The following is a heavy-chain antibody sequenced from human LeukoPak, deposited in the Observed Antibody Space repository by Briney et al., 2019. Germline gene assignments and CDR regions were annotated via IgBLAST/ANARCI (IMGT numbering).Heavy chain of an antibody. Sequence: GGSLRLSCAGSGLIFSGFEMNWVRQAPGKGLEWVSYIKDDGSLKTYADSVKGRFTISRDNSKNSLYLQMSSLRAEDTATYYCARRFRDWGRGILVTVSA. J-gene: IGHJ4*02. CDR1: GLIFSGFE. V-gene: IGHV3-48*03. CDR2: IKDDGSLK. CDR3: ARRFRD. D-gene: IGHD5-24*01.